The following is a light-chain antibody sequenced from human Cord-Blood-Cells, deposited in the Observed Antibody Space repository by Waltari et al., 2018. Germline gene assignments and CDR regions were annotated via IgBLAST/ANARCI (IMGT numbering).Light chain of an antibody. CDR1: SSYVGGYNY. V-gene: IGLV2-14*01. CDR3: SSYTSSSTFVV. Sequence: QSALTQPASVSGSPGQSTTISCTGTSSYVGGYNYVSWYQQQPGKAPKLMIYDVSKRPSGVSNRFSGSKSGNTASLTISGLQAEDEADYYCSSYTSSSTFVVFGGGTKLTVL. CDR2: DVS. J-gene: IGLJ2*01.